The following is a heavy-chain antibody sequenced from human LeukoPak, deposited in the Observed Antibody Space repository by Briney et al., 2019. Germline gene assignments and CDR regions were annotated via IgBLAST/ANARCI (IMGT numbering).Heavy chain of an antibody. CDR2: ISYDGSNK. J-gene: IGHJ3*02. Sequence: PGGSLRLSCAASGFTFSSYGMHWVRQAPGKGLEWVAVISYDGSNKYYADSVKGLFTISRDISKNTLYLQMNSLRAEDTAVYHCVKSAGKDGYRDVFDIWGQGTVVTVSS. D-gene: IGHD5-24*01. V-gene: IGHV3-30*18. CDR1: GFTFSSYG. CDR3: VKSAGKDGYRDVFDI.